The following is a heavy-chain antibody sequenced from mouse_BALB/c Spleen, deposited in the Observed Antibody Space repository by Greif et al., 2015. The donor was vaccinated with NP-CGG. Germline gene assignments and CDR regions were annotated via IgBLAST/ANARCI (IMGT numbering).Heavy chain of an antibody. CDR1: GYTFTSYW. CDR2: INPSTGYT. CDR3: AKQYGNTAWFAY. V-gene: IGHV1-7*01. J-gene: IGHJ3*01. D-gene: IGHD2-10*02. Sequence: QVQLQQSGAELAKPGASVKRSCKASGYTFTSYWMHWVKQRPGQGLEWIGYINPSTGYTEYNQKFKDKATLTADKSSSTAYMQLSSLTSEDSAVYYCAKQYGNTAWFAYWGQGTLVTVSA.